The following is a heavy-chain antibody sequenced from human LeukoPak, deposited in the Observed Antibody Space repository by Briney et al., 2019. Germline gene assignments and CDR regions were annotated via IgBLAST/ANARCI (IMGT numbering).Heavy chain of an antibody. J-gene: IGHJ4*02. Sequence: GGSLRLSCAASGFTFSGFAMTWVRQAPGKGLEWVSTISGSGGSTYYADSVKGRFTISRDNSKNTLYLQMNSLRAEDTAVYYCAKTMGAIDHDYWGQGTLVTVSS. CDR3: AKTMGAIDHDY. D-gene: IGHD1-26*01. CDR1: GFTFSGFA. V-gene: IGHV3-23*01. CDR2: ISGSGGST.